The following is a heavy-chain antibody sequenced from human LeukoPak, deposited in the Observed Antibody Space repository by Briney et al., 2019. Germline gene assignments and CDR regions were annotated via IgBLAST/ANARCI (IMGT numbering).Heavy chain of an antibody. CDR3: SRRKYAYDRNGFYTENFFDT. Sequence: PSETPSLTCSVSGSSITTDFYWAWIRQPPGKGLEWIADTWHTGSAYFNPSLKSRVTMSVDTSKNQLSLRLTSVTAADTAVYFCSRRKYAYDRNGFYTENFFDTWGLGTLVTVSS. V-gene: IGHV4-38-2*01. D-gene: IGHD3-22*01. J-gene: IGHJ5*02. CDR2: TWHTGSA. CDR1: GSSITTDFY.